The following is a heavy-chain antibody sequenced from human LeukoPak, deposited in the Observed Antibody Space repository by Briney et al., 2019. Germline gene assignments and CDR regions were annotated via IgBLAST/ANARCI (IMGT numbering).Heavy chain of an antibody. D-gene: IGHD5-18*01. CDR3: ARLYVDTASEGRFDY. Sequence: PSETLSLTCTVSGGSISNYYWSWIRQPPGKGLEWIGYIYYSGTTNYNPSLKSRVTISVDTSKNQFSLKLSSVTAADTAVYYCARLYVDTASEGRFDYWGQGTLVTVSS. CDR2: IYYSGTT. V-gene: IGHV4-59*08. CDR1: GGSISNYY. J-gene: IGHJ4*02.